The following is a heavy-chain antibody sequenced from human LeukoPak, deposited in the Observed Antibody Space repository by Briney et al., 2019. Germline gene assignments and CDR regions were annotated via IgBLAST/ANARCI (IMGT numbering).Heavy chain of an antibody. D-gene: IGHD6-19*01. CDR1: GYTFSAHY. Sequence: ASVKVSCKASGYTFSAHYLHWVRQAPGQELEWMGCINPNSGGTNYAQKFQGSVTMTGDTSISTAYMELGSLRSDDTAVYYCARSSSGWYLDYWGQGTLVTVSS. CDR2: INPNSGGT. V-gene: IGHV1-2*02. CDR3: ARSSSGWYLDY. J-gene: IGHJ4*01.